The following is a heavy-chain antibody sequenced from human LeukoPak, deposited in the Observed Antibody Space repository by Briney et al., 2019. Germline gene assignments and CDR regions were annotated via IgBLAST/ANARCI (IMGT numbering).Heavy chain of an antibody. CDR1: GYTFTGYF. V-gene: IGHV1-2*02. D-gene: IGHD6-25*01. J-gene: IGHJ4*02. CDR3: AREEAATPSDFDY. Sequence: ASVKVSCKASGYTFTGYFMHWVRQAPGQGLEWMGWIKTNSGGTKYAQKFQGRATMTRDTSISTAYMELTRLRSDDTAVYYCAREEAATPSDFDYWGQGTLVTVSS. CDR2: IKTNSGGT.